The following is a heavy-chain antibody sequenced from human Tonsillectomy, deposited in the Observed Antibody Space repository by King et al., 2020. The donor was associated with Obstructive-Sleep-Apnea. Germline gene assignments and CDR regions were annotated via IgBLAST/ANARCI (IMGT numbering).Heavy chain of an antibody. CDR3: TKEGPIAVAPSFFYGMDV. CDR2: FGGSGSGGST. CDR1: GFTFSSFT. D-gene: IGHD6-19*01. V-gene: IGHV3-23*04. Sequence: VQLVESGGGLVQPGGSLRLYCVASGFTFSSFTMTWVRQAPGKGLEWVSTFGGSGSGGSTHYADSVKGRFTISRDDSKNSLFLHMSGLRVDDTAVYYCTKEGPIAVAPSFFYGMDVWGQGTTVTVSS. J-gene: IGHJ6*02.